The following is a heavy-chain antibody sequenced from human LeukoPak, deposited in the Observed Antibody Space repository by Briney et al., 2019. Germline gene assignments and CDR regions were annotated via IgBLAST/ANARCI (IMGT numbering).Heavy chain of an antibody. CDR2: INHSGST. CDR1: GGSFSGYY. CDR3: ARGLVVTHRSFDY. J-gene: IGHJ4*02. D-gene: IGHD4-23*01. V-gene: IGHV4-34*01. Sequence: PSETLSLTCAVYGGSFSGYYWSWIRQPPGKGLEWIGEINHSGSTNYNPSLKSRVTISVDTSKNPFSLKLSSVTAADTAVYYCARGLVVTHRSFDYWGQRTLVTVSS.